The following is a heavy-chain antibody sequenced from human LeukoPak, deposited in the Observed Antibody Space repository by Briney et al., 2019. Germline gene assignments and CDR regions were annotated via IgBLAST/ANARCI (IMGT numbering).Heavy chain of an antibody. J-gene: IGHJ4*02. CDR2: ISGSGGST. Sequence: GGSLRLSCAASGFTFSSYAMSWVRQAPGKGLEWVSAISGSGGSTYYADSVKGRFTISRDNAKNSLYLQMNSLRAEDTAVYYCARDHVVVTASSFDYWGQGTLVTVSS. CDR3: ARDHVVVTASSFDY. D-gene: IGHD2-21*02. CDR1: GFTFSSYA. V-gene: IGHV3-23*01.